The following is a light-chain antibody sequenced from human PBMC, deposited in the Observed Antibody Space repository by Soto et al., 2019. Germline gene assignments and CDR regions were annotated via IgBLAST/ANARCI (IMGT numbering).Light chain of an antibody. J-gene: IGKJ1*01. CDR1: QSVSSNY. V-gene: IGKV3-20*01. CDR2: GAS. Sequence: EIVLPQSPGTLSLSPGERATLSCRASQSVSSNYLAWYQQKPGQAPRFLIYGASSRASGIPDRFSGSGSGTDFTLTISRMEPEDFGVYYCHQYGSLPPGTFGQGTKVVIK. CDR3: HQYGSLPPGT.